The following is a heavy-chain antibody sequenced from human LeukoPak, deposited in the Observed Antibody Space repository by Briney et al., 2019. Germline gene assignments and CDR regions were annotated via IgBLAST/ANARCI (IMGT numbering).Heavy chain of an antibody. D-gene: IGHD3-22*01. CDR3: ARDFLRSSGYY. CDR1: GFTVSNNY. Sequence: PGGSLRLSCAASGFTVSNNYMSWVRQAPGKGLEWVSVIYSGGSIYYADSVKGRFTISRDNSKNTLYLQMNNLRVEDTAVYYCARDFLRSSGYYWGQGTLVTGSS. J-gene: IGHJ4*02. CDR2: IYSGGSI. V-gene: IGHV3-53*01.